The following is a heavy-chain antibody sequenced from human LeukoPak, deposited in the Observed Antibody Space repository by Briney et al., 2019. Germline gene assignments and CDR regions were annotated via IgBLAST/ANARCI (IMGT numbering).Heavy chain of an antibody. CDR2: IYYSGST. CDR3: ARGYCGGDCYLPDWFDP. Sequence: SETLSLTCTVSGGSINSYYWSWIRQPPGKGLEWIGYIYYSGSTNYNPSLKSRVTISVDTSKNQFSLKLSSVTAADTAVYYCARGYCGGDCYLPDWFDPWGQGTLVTVSS. D-gene: IGHD2-21*02. V-gene: IGHV4-59*01. CDR1: GGSINSYY. J-gene: IGHJ5*02.